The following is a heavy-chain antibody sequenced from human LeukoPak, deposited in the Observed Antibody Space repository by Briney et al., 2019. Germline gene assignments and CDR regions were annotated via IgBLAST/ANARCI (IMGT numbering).Heavy chain of an antibody. CDR3: ASLTYGSGSY. D-gene: IGHD3-10*01. Sequence: PSETLSLTCTVSGGSISSYYWSWIRQPPGKGLEWIGYIYYSGSTNYNPSLKSRVTISVDTSKNQFSLKLSSVTAADTAVYYCASLTYGSGSYWGQGTLVTVSS. CDR1: GGSISSYY. CDR2: IYYSGST. J-gene: IGHJ4*02. V-gene: IGHV4-59*01.